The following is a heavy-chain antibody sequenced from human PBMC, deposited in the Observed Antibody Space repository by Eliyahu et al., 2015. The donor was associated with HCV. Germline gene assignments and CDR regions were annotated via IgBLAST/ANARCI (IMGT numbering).Heavy chain of an antibody. V-gene: IGHV3-30*02. CDR1: GFSFNNYD. D-gene: IGHD5-24*01. CDR3: ARDHLDNYLDF. J-gene: IGHJ4*02. CDR2: VRSHGINQ. Sequence: QVRLVESGGGVVQPGGSLRLSCVASGFSFNNYDMHWVRRPPGKGLEWVTFVRSHGINQYYADSVKGRFTVSRDNANNILYLQLNRLRDEDTAIYYCARDHLDNYLDFWGQGTLVTVSS.